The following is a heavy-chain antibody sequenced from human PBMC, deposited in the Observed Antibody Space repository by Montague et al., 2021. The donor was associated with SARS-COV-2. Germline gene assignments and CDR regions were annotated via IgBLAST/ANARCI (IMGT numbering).Heavy chain of an antibody. J-gene: IGHJ5*02. CDR3: AHSYDILTGSALVT. V-gene: IGHV2-5*02. D-gene: IGHD3-9*01. Sequence: PALVKPTQTLTLTCTFSGFSLSTTGMSVGWIRQPPGKALEWLALIYRDDDKCYSPSLKNRLTITWATSKSQVVLTMTNMDPVDTATYYCAHSYDILTGSALVTWGQGTLVTVSS. CDR2: IYRDDDK. CDR1: GFSLSTTGMS.